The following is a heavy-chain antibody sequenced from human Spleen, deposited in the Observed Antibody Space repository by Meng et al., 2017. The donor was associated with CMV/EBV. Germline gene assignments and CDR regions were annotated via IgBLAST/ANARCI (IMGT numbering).Heavy chain of an antibody. CDR2: ISWNSGNI. CDR3: AKDIGQWLGIGYLDY. J-gene: IGHJ4*02. CDR1: GFTFEDYA. D-gene: IGHD6-19*01. Sequence: SLKISCAASGFTFEDYAMHWVRQAPGKGLEWVSGISWNSGNIGYADSVEGRFTISRDNAKNSLYLQMNSLRAEDMALYYCAKDIGQWLGIGYLDYWGQGTLDTVSS. V-gene: IGHV3-9*03.